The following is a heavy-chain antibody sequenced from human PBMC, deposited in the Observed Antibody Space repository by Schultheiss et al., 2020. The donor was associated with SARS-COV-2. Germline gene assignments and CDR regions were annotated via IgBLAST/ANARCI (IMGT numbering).Heavy chain of an antibody. CDR3: ARTLSTTFDI. CDR2: IYYSGNT. V-gene: IGHV4-31*03. CDR1: GGSISSGGYY. Sequence: SETLSLTCTVSGGSISSGGYYWSWIRQRPGRGLEWNAYIYYSGNTYYNPSLRSRVTISVDKSKNQFSLKLSSVTAADTAVYYCARTLSTTFDIWGQGTMVTVSS. J-gene: IGHJ3*02. D-gene: IGHD5/OR15-5a*01.